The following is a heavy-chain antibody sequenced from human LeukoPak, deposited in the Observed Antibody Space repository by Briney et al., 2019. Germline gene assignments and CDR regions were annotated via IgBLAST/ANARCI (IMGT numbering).Heavy chain of an antibody. CDR3: ARGGKEWRGGNYVDS. Sequence: ASVKVSCKASGYTFTDYALHWVRQAPGQRLEWMGWITTGRGETRYSQEVQRRITFTRDTSASTVYMDLSDLRSDDTSVYYCARGGKEWRGGNYVDSWGQGTLVAVSS. J-gene: IGHJ4*02. V-gene: IGHV1-3*04. CDR1: GYTFTDYA. CDR2: ITTGRGET. D-gene: IGHD3-3*01.